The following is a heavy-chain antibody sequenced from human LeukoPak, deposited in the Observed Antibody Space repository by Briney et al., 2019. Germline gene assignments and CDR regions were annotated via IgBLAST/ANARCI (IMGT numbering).Heavy chain of an antibody. CDR1: GFAFIGFW. Sequence: PGGSLRLSCAASGFAFIGFWLNGVRQAPGMGLEWVANINQDGTEKYFVDSVKGRFTISRDNAKRSVYLQMNSLRAEDTAVYYCAKEGAFPIITYDSWGQGTLVTVSS. J-gene: IGHJ5*01. D-gene: IGHD3-10*01. V-gene: IGHV3-7*01. CDR2: INQDGTEK. CDR3: AKEGAFPIITYDS.